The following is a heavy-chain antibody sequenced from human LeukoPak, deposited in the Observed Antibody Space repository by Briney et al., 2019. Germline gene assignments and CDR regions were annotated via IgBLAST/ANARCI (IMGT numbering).Heavy chain of an antibody. CDR3: AKDSSSCIVWYY. V-gene: IGHV4-39*07. CDR2: IYYSGST. D-gene: IGHD6-13*01. CDR1: GVSISSSSYY. J-gene: IGHJ4*02. Sequence: SETLSLACTVAGVSISSSSYYWGWIRQPPGKGLEWSGSIYYSGSTYYNPSLKSRVTISVDTSKNQFSLKLSSVTAADTAVYYCAKDSSSCIVWYYWGQGTLVTVSS.